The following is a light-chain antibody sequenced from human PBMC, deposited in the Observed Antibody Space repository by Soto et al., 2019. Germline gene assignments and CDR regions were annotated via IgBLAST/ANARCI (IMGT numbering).Light chain of an antibody. CDR3: QQYNSYAPYT. Sequence: DIQMTQSPSTLSASVGDRVTITCRASQSISSWLAWYQQKPGKAPKLLIYKASSLESGVPSRFSGSGSGTEFTLTIIRLQPDDFETYYCQQYNSYAPYTFGHGTKLEIK. CDR2: KAS. V-gene: IGKV1-5*03. CDR1: QSISSW. J-gene: IGKJ2*01.